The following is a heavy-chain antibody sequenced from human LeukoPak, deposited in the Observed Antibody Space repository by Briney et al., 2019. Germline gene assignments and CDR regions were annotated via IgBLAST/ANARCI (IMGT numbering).Heavy chain of an antibody. CDR2: IYYSGST. CDR3: ARGPPPDFDY. CDR1: GGSISSSSYY. Sequence: PSETLSLTCTVSGGSISSSSYYWGWIRQPPGKGLEWIGSIYYSGSTNYNPSLKSRVTLSVDTSKNQFSLKLNSVTAADTAVYYCARGPPPDFDYWGRGTLVTVSS. V-gene: IGHV4-39*07. J-gene: IGHJ4*02.